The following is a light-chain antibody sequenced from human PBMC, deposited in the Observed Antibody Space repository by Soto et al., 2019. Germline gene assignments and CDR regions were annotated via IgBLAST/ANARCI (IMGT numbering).Light chain of an antibody. CDR1: QSVSSSY. V-gene: IGKV3-20*01. CDR2: GAS. J-gene: IGKJ1*01. Sequence: EIVLTQSPGTLSLSPGERATLSCRASQSVSSSYLAWYQQKPGQAPRLLIYGASSRATGIPGRFSGSGSGIDFTLTISRLEPEDFAVYYCQQYGSSLTWTFGQGTKVDIK. CDR3: QQYGSSLTWT.